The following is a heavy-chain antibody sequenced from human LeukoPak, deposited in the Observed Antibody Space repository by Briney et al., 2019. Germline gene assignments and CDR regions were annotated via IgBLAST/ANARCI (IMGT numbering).Heavy chain of an antibody. CDR3: AKGRRWLVQGYFDY. CDR2: ISGSGGST. Sequence: PGGALRLSCAASGFTFSSYAMSWVRQAPGKGVEGVSAISGSGGSTYYADSVKGGLTISRDNSKKTLYVQMNSLRAEDTAVYYCAKGRRWLVQGYFDYWGQGTLVTVSS. D-gene: IGHD6-19*01. CDR1: GFTFSSYA. J-gene: IGHJ4*02. V-gene: IGHV3-23*01.